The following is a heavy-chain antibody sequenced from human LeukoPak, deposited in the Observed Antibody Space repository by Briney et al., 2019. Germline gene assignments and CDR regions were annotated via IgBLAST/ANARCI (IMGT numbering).Heavy chain of an antibody. CDR1: GYTFTSYY. D-gene: IGHD6-19*01. CDR2: INPSGGST. V-gene: IGHV1-46*03. CDR3: TRTAVAGTSDY. J-gene: IGHJ4*02. Sequence: ASVKVSCKASGYTFTSYYMHWVRQAPGQGLEWMGIINPSGGSTSYAQKFQGRVTMTRDTSTSTVYMELSSLRSEDTAVYYCTRTAVAGTSDYWGQGTLVTVSS.